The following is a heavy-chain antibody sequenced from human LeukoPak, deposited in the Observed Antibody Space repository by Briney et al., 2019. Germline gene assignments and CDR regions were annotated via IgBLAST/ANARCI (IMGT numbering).Heavy chain of an antibody. D-gene: IGHD5-18*01. Sequence: PGGSLRLSCVASGFAVGSNYMSWVRQAPGKGLEWVSTISGSDGSTYYADSVKGRFTISRDNPKNTLYLQMNSLRAEDTAVYYCAKDQRGYSYGPTYWGQGTLATVSS. V-gene: IGHV3-23*01. J-gene: IGHJ4*02. CDR3: AKDQRGYSYGPTY. CDR1: GFAVGSNY. CDR2: ISGSDGST.